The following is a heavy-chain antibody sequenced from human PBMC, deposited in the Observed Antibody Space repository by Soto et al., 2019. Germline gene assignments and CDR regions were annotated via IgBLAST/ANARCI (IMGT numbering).Heavy chain of an antibody. D-gene: IGHD2-2*01. CDR1: GFTFSGYS. V-gene: IGHV3-48*02. CDR2: IASTSWNI. Sequence: PGGSLRLSCAASGFTFSGYSMNWVRQAPGKGLEWVSYIASTSWNIYYADTVKGRFTISRDNAKNSLYLQMNSLRDEDTAVYYCARGPPAAAPLSDWYLDLWGRGTLVTVSS. CDR3: ARGPPAAAPLSDWYLDL. J-gene: IGHJ2*01.